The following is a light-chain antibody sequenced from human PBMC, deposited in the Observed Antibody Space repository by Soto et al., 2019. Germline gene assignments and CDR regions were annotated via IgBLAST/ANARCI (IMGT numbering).Light chain of an antibody. Sequence: QSVLTQPPSASGTPGQRVTISCSGSSSNIGSNTVNWYRQLPGTAPKLLIYSNNQRPSGVPDRFSGSKSGTSASLAISGLQYEDEADYYCAAWDDSLNGVVFGGGTKLTVL. CDR2: SNN. CDR1: SSNIGSNT. CDR3: AAWDDSLNGVV. J-gene: IGLJ2*01. V-gene: IGLV1-44*01.